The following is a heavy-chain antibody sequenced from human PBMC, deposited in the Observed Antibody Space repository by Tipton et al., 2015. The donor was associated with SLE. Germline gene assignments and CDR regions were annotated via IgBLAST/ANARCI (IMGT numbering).Heavy chain of an antibody. CDR1: GGSVSSYY. CDR2: IYYSGST. CDR3: ARGCSGTSCYWGDD. V-gene: IGHV4-59*08. J-gene: IGHJ4*02. Sequence: TLSLTCTVSGGSVSSYYWSWIRQPPGKGLEWIGYIYYSGSTNYNPSLKSRVTLSVDTSKNQFSLKLTSVTAADTAVYYCARGCSGTSCYWGDDWGQGSPVIVSS. D-gene: IGHD2-15*01.